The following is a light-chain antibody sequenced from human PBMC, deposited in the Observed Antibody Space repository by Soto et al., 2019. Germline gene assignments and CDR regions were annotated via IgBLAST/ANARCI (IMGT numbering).Light chain of an antibody. J-gene: IGKJ5*01. V-gene: IGKV1-27*01. CDR3: QKYSSVIT. CDR1: QGISNF. CDR2: GAS. Sequence: DIQMTQSPSSLSASVGDRVTITCRASQGISNFLAWYQQKPGKVPKLLISGASTLQSGVPSRFSGSGSGTDFPLTITSLQPEDVANYYCQKYSSVITFGQGTRLEIK.